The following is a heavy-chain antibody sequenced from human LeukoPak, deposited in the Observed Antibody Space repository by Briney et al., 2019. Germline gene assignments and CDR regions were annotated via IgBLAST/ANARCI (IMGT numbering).Heavy chain of an antibody. Sequence: GGSLRLSCAASGFTFNTYAMTWVRQAPGKGLEWVSGISGSVGSTSYSVKGRFTISRDNSKNTLYLQMTSLRAEDTAVYYCAKAGEYCPDGSCHSKNYYFGYWGQVIVVTVSS. CDR3: AKAGEYCPDGSCHSKNYYFGY. D-gene: IGHD2-15*01. J-gene: IGHJ4*02. CDR2: ISGSVGST. CDR1: GFTFNTYA. V-gene: IGHV3-23*01.